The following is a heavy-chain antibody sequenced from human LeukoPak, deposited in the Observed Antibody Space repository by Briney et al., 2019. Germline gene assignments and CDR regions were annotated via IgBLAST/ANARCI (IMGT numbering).Heavy chain of an antibody. CDR1: GFTFSDYY. V-gene: IGHV3-11*05. CDR2: IGGNSYYT. D-gene: IGHD4-23*01. J-gene: IGHJ4*02. CDR3: ARGDGGNSAFDY. Sequence: GGSLRLSCAASGFTFSDYYMSWIRQTPEKGLEWVSYIGGNSYYTNYADSVKGRFTISRDNAKNSLYLQMSSLRVEDTAVYYCARGDGGNSAFDYWGQGNLVTVSS.